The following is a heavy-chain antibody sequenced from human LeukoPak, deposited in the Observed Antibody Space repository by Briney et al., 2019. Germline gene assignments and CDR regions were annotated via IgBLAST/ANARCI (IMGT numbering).Heavy chain of an antibody. CDR1: GFTFSNYW. Sequence: GGSLRLSCAASGFTFSNYWMGWVRQAPGKGLEWVANMNIDGSEKYYTDSVKGRFSISRDNARNSVYLQMASLRVEDTAVYYCARDPVEWELLLDYWGQGTLVTVSS. J-gene: IGHJ4*02. D-gene: IGHD1-26*01. CDR3: ARDPVEWELLLDY. V-gene: IGHV3-7*01. CDR2: MNIDGSEK.